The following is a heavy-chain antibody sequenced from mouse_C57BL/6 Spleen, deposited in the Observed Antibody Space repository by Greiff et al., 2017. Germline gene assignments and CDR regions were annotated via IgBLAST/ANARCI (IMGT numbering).Heavy chain of an antibody. J-gene: IGHJ2*01. V-gene: IGHV5-17*01. CDR3: ARGVYYGDYFDY. CDR1: GFTFSDFG. D-gene: IGHD2-1*01. CDR2: ISSGSSTI. Sequence: EVQRVESGGGLVKPGGSLKLSCAASGFTFSDFGMHWVRQAPEKGLEWVAYISSGSSTIYYADKVKGRFTISGDNAKNTLFLQMTSLRSEDTAMYYCARGVYYGDYFDYWCQGTTLTVSS.